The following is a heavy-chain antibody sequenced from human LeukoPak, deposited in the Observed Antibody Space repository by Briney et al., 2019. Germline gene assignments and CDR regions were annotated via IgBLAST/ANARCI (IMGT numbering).Heavy chain of an antibody. CDR1: AYTFTGHY. J-gene: IGHJ4*02. CDR2: INPSGGST. Sequence: ASVKVSCKASAYTFTGHYMHWVRQAPGQGLEWMGIINPSGGSTSYAQKFQGRVTMTRDTSTSTVYMDLSSLRSEDTAVYYCARAGSDYCGGDCPKFDYWGQGTLVTVSS. CDR3: ARAGSDYCGGDCPKFDY. D-gene: IGHD2-21*02. V-gene: IGHV1-46*01.